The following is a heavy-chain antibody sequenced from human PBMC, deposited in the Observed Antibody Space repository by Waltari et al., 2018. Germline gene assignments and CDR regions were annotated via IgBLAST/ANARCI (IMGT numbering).Heavy chain of an antibody. CDR2: IYTSGST. J-gene: IGHJ6*03. D-gene: IGHD6-6*01. V-gene: IGHV4-4*07. CDR1: GGSISSYY. CDR3: ARGRYSSSSLYYYYMDV. Sequence: QVQLQESGPGLVKPSETLSLTCTVSGGSISSYYWSWIRQPAGKGLEWIGRIYTSGSTNYNPSLKSRVTMSVDTSKNQFSLKLSSVTAADTAVYYCARGRYSSSSLYYYYMDVWGKGTTVTISS.